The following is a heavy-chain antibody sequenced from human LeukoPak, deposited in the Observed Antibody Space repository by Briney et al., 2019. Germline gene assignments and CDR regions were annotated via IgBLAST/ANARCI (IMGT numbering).Heavy chain of an antibody. D-gene: IGHD4-23*01. CDR1: GYTFTSYD. J-gene: IGHJ6*03. CDR2: MNPNSGNT. V-gene: IGHV1-8*03. CDR3: ARSGLGNSESRYYYYMDV. Sequence: GASVKVSCKASGYTFTSYDINWVRQATGQGLEWMGWMNPNSGNTGYAQKFQGRVTITRNTSISTAYMELSSLRSEDTAVYYCARSGLGNSESRYYYYMDVWGKGTTVTVSS.